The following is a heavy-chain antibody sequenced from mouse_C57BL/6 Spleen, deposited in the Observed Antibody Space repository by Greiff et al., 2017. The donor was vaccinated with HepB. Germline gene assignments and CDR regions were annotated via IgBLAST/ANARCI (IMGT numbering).Heavy chain of an antibody. CDR1: GFSLTSYA. CDR2: IWTGGGT. Sequence: VKLVESGPGLVAPSQSLSITCTVSGFSLTSYAISWVRQPPGKGLEWLGVIWTGGGTNYNSALKSRLSISKDNSKSQVFLKMNSLQTDDTARYYCAILYYDYGAWCAYWGQGTLVTVSA. D-gene: IGHD2-4*01. J-gene: IGHJ3*01. CDR3: AILYYDYGAWCAY. V-gene: IGHV2-9-1*01.